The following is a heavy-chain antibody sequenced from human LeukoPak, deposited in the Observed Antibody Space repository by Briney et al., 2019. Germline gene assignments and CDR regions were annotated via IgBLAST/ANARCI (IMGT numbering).Heavy chain of an antibody. CDR3: AKGRSYYDFWSGYRYYFDY. Sequence: GLEWVXXISGSGVSTYYADSVKGRFTISRDNSKNTLYLQMNSLRAEDTAVYYCAKGRSYYDFWSGYRYYFDYWGQGTLVTVSS. D-gene: IGHD3-3*01. CDR2: ISGSGVST. J-gene: IGHJ4*02. V-gene: IGHV3-23*01.